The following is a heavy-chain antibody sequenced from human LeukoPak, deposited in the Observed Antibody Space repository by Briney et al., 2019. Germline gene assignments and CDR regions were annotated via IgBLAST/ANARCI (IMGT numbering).Heavy chain of an antibody. CDR1: GYTFISYF. Sequence: ASVKVSCKASGYTFISYFMHWVRQAPGQGLVWMGVINPSDGDTRYAQKFQGRVTMTRDTSISTAYMELSRLRSDDTAVYYCARVRYRLAETYIDYWGQGTLVTVSS. CDR3: ARVRYRLAETYIDY. CDR2: INPSDGDT. D-gene: IGHD3-16*01. V-gene: IGHV1-46*01. J-gene: IGHJ4*02.